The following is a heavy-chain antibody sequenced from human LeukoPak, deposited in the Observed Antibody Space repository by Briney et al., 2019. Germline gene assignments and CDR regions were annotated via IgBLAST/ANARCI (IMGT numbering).Heavy chain of an antibody. CDR2: INPSGGST. Sequence: ASVKVSCKASGYTFTSYYMHWVRQAPGQALEWMGIINPSGGSTSYAQKFQGRVTMTRDTSTSTVYMELSSLRSEDTAVYYCAREDPRRYFDYWGQGTLVTVSS. CDR1: GYTFTSYY. V-gene: IGHV1-46*01. CDR3: AREDPRRYFDY. J-gene: IGHJ4*02.